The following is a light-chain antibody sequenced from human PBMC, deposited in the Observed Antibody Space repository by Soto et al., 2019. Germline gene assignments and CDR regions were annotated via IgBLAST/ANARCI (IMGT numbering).Light chain of an antibody. V-gene: IGKV2-28*01. J-gene: IGKJ4*01. CDR3: MQALQTPT. CDR2: LGS. CDR1: QTLLHSNGYNY. Sequence: DIVMTQSPLSLPVTPGEPASISCRSSQTLLHSNGYNYLDWYLQKPGQSPQLLIYLGSSRASGVPDRFSGSGLGTDFTLKISRVEAEDVGVYYCMQALQTPTFGGGTKVEIK.